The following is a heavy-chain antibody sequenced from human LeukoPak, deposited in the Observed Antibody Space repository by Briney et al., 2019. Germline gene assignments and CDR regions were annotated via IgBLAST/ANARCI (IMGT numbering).Heavy chain of an antibody. CDR3: ARAFRSGGSCYPDY. D-gene: IGHD2-15*01. Sequence: MASETLSLTCTVSGGSISSYYWSWIRQPPGKGLEWIGYIYYSGSTNYNPSLKSRVTISVDTSKNQFSLKLSSVTAADTAVYYCARAFRSGGSCYPDYWGQGTLVTVSS. CDR1: GGSISSYY. J-gene: IGHJ4*02. V-gene: IGHV4-59*12. CDR2: IYYSGST.